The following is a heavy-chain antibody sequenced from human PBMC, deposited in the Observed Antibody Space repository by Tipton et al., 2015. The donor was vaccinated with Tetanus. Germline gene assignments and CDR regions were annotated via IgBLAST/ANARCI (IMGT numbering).Heavy chain of an antibody. J-gene: IGHJ3*01. Sequence: TLSLTCTVSGGSISSYYWSWIRQPPGKGLEWIGSVFDSGTSYYNPSLKSRVTISVDTSKNQFSLQLSSVTAADTALYFCARRSHIGAPVWGQGTLVTVAS. CDR2: VFDSGTS. D-gene: IGHD2-21*01. V-gene: IGHV4-59*04. CDR1: GGSISSYY. CDR3: ARRSHIGAPV.